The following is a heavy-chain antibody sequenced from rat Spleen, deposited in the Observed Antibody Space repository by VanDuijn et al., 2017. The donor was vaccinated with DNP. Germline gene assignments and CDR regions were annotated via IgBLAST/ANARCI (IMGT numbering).Heavy chain of an antibody. CDR3: ARWTRYFDS. CDR1: GYSITTNF. V-gene: IGHV3-1*01. Sequence: EVQLQESGSGLVKPSQSLSLTCSVTGYSITTNFWGWIRKFPGNKMEYIGHISYSGSTNYNPSLKSLISITRDTSKNPFFLQLNSVTTEDTATYYCARWTRYFDSWGQGVLVTVSS. J-gene: IGHJ2*01. CDR2: ISYSGST. D-gene: IGHD1-7*01.